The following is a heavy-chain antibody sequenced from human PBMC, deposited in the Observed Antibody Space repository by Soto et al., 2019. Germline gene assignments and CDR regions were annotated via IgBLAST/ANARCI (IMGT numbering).Heavy chain of an antibody. V-gene: IGHV4-59*01. D-gene: IGHD1-1*01. J-gene: IGHJ4*02. CDR2: IYYSGST. Sequence: SETLSLTCTVSGGSISSYYWSWIRQPPGKGLEWIGYIYYSGSTNYNPSLKSRVTISVDTSKNQFSLKLSSVTAADTAVYYCAREYANDGRNYYFDYWGQGTLVTVSS. CDR3: AREYANDGRNYYFDY. CDR1: GGSISSYY.